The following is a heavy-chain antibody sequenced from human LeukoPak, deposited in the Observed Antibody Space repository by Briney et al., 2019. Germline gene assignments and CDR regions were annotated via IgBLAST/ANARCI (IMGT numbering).Heavy chain of an antibody. V-gene: IGHV5-51*01. Sequence: GESLKISCKGSGYSFTNYWIAWLRQMPGKGLEYMGIIYPGNSGTRYSPSSQGQVIISADTSINTAYLQWSSLKASDTAMYYCARGEAYASSWNGDWGQGTLVTVSS. CDR3: ARGEAYASSWNGD. CDR2: IYPGNSGT. CDR1: GYSFTNYW. J-gene: IGHJ4*02. D-gene: IGHD6-13*01.